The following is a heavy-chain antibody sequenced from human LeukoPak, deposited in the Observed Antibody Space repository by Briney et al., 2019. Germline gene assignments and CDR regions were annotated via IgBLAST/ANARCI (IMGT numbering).Heavy chain of an antibody. CDR3: AKDSGYSSKYWYFNL. Sequence: PGGSLRLSCAASRFTFSAYGMHWVRQAPGKGLEWVAFIRYDGSQEYYADSVKGRFTISRDNSKNTLFVQTNSLRAEDTAIYYCAKDSGYSSKYWYFNLWGRGTLVTVSS. CDR1: RFTFSAYG. D-gene: IGHD5-18*01. V-gene: IGHV3-30*02. CDR2: IRYDGSQE. J-gene: IGHJ2*01.